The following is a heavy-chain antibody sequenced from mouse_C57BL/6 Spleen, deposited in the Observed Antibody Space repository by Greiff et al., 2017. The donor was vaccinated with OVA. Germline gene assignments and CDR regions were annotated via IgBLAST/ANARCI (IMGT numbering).Heavy chain of an antibody. J-gene: IGHJ1*03. Sequence: VQLQQSGPELVKPGASVKISCKASGYAFSSSWMNWVKQRPGKGLEWIGRIYPGDGDTNYNGKFKGKATLTADKSSSTAYMQLSSLTSEDSAVYFCARSSKGWYFDVWGTGTTVTVSS. D-gene: IGHD1-3*01. CDR3: ARSSKGWYFDV. CDR2: IYPGDGDT. CDR1: GYAFSSSW. V-gene: IGHV1-82*01.